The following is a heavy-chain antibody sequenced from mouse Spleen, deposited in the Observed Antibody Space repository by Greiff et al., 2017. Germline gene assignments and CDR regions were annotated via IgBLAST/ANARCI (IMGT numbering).Heavy chain of an antibody. Sequence: EVQGVESGGGLVKPGGSLKLSCAASGFTFSSYAMSWVRQTPEKRLEWVATISDGGSYTYYPDNVKGRFTISRDNAKNNLYLQMSHLKSEDTAIYYCARNRGENYFDYWGQGTTLTVSS. CDR1: GFTFSSYA. J-gene: IGHJ2*01. CDR3: ARNRGENYFDY. CDR2: ISDGGSYT. V-gene: IGHV5-4*01.